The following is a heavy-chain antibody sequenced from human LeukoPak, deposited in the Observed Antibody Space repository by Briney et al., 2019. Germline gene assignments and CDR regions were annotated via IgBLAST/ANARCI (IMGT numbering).Heavy chain of an antibody. CDR2: INHSGST. J-gene: IGHJ5*02. Sequence: SETLSLTCAVYGGSFSGYYWSWIRQPPGKGLEWIGEINHSGSTNYNPSLKSRVTISVDTSKNQFSLKLSSVTAADTAVYYCARGPATTGNSCYVYHWGQGTLVTVSS. CDR3: ARGPATTGNSCYVYH. D-gene: IGHD2-2*01. V-gene: IGHV4-34*01. CDR1: GGSFSGYY.